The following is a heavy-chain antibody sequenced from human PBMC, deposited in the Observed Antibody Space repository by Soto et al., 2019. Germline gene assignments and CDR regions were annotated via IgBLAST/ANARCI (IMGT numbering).Heavy chain of an antibody. J-gene: IGHJ4*02. V-gene: IGHV3-15*07. CDR3: VQKSPGIAVAGLGSYFDY. D-gene: IGHD6-19*01. Sequence: GGSLRLSCAASGFTFSNAWMNWVRQAPGKGLEWVGRIKSKTDGGTTDYAAPVKGRFTISRDDSKNTLYLQMNSLKTEDTAVYYCVQKSPGIAVAGLGSYFDYWGQGTLVTVSS. CDR1: GFTFSNAW. CDR2: IKSKTDGGTT.